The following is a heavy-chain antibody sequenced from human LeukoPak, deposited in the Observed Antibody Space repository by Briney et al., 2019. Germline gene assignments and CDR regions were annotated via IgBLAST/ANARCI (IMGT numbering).Heavy chain of an antibody. CDR3: ARGIADPYSFDS. J-gene: IGHJ4*02. CDR2: IYSTGST. CDR1: GGSINFYY. Sequence: SETLSLTCTVSGGSINFYYWSWIRQPAGKGLEWIGRIYSTGSTNYSPSLKSRVTMSVDRSKNQFSLNLSSVTAADTAVYYCARGIADPYSFDSWGQGTLVTVSS. V-gene: IGHV4-4*07. D-gene: IGHD6-13*01.